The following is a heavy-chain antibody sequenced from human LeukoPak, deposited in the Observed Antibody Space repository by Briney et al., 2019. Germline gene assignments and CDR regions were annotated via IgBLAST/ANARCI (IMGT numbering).Heavy chain of an antibody. CDR1: GGSFSGYY. V-gene: IGHV4-34*01. CDR3: ARAPGYYFDY. J-gene: IGHJ4*02. Sequence: VYGGSFSGYYWSWIRQPPGKGLEWIGEINHSGSTNYNPSLKSRVTISVDTSKNQFSLKLSSVTAADTAVYYCARAPGYYFDYWGQGTLVTVSS. CDR2: INHSGST.